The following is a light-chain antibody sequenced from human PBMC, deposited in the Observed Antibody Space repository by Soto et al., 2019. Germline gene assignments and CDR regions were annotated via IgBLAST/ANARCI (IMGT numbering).Light chain of an antibody. J-gene: IGLJ3*02. CDR3: NSYTSSSTWV. Sequence: QSALTQPASVSGSPGQSITIFCTGTSSDVGGYNYVSWYQQHPGKAPKLMIYEVTNRPSGVSNRFSGSKSGNTASLTISGLQAEDEADYYCNSYTSSSTWVFGGGTKVTVL. CDR1: SSDVGGYNY. CDR2: EVT. V-gene: IGLV2-14*01.